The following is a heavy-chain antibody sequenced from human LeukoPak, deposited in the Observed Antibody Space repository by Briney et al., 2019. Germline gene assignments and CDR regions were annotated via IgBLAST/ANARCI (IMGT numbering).Heavy chain of an antibody. D-gene: IGHD3-22*01. J-gene: IGHJ3*02. CDR3: ARDVSYDGSGHYHGASDI. V-gene: IGHV4-59*02. CDR1: GGSASSDY. Sequence: SETLSLTCTLPGGSASSDYWRWIREPPGKGVERMSYIDYTGITKYNPSPRSRVTISVDTSTKQISLKMSSVTAADTAVYYCARDVSYDGSGHYHGASDIWGQGTMVTVSS. CDR2: IDYTGIT.